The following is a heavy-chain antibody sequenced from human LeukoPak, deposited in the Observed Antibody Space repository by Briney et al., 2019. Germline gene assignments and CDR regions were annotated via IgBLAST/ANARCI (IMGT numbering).Heavy chain of an antibody. J-gene: IGHJ6*03. Sequence: ASVKVSCKASGYTFTGYYMHWVRQAPGQGLEWMGWINPNSGGTNYAQKFQGRVTMTRDTSISTAYMELSRLRSDDTAVYYCARDLRGCSGGSCYPWGSDSYYYMDAWGKGTTVTISS. CDR1: GYTFTGYY. CDR2: INPNSGGT. CDR3: ARDLRGCSGGSCYPWGSDSYYYMDA. D-gene: IGHD2-15*01. V-gene: IGHV1-2*02.